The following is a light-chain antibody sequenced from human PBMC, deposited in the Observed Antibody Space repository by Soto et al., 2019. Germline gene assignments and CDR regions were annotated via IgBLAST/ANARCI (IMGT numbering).Light chain of an antibody. CDR2: DVT. V-gene: IGLV2-11*01. Sequence: QSVLTQPASVSGSPGQSITIPCTGTSSDIGHPNNYNYVSWYQQHPGKAPKLMIYDVTKRPSGVPDRFSGSKSGNTASLTISGLQAEDDADYYCCSYAGSYTFVVFGGGTKLTVL. CDR1: SSDIGHPNNYNY. CDR3: CSYAGSYTFVV. J-gene: IGLJ2*01.